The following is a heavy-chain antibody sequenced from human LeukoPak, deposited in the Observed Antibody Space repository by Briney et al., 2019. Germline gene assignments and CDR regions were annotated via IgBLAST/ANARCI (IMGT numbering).Heavy chain of an antibody. CDR2: IRYDGSNK. Sequence: GSLRLSCAASGLTFSSYGMHWVRQAPGKGLEWVAYIRYDGSNKYYADSVKGRFTISRDNAKNSLYLQMSSLSSEDTAVYYCARGRYYSNYWGQGTLVTVSS. D-gene: IGHD1-14*01. CDR3: ARGRYYSNY. V-gene: IGHV3-30*02. CDR1: GLTFSSYG. J-gene: IGHJ4*02.